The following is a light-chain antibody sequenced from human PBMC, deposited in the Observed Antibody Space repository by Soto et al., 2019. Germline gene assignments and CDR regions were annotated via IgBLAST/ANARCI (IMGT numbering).Light chain of an antibody. J-gene: IGLJ1*01. CDR3: CSYGGSFYV. CDR1: SSDVGGYNY. Sequence: QSVLTQPHSVSGSPGQSVAISCSGTSSDVGGYNYVSWYQQHPGKAPKLIIFDVNKRPSGVPDRFSGSKSGSTASLTISGLQSEDEAAYYCCSYGGSFYVVGTGTKVTV. CDR2: DVN. V-gene: IGLV2-11*01.